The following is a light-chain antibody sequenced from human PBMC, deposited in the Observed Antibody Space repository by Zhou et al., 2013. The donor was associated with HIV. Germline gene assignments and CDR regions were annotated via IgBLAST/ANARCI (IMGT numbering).Light chain of an antibody. Sequence: DIQLTQSPSFLSASVGDRVTITCRASQGISSYLAWYQQKPGKAPKLLIYAASTLQSGVPSRFSGSGSGTEFTLTISSLQPEDFATYFCQQLNIYSWTFGQGTKVEIK. CDR2: AAS. CDR1: QGISSY. V-gene: IGKV1-9*01. CDR3: QQLNIYSWT. J-gene: IGKJ1*01.